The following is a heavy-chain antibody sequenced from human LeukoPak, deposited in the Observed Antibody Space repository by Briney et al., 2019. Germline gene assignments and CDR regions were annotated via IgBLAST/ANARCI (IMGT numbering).Heavy chain of an antibody. D-gene: IGHD3-22*01. CDR3: LKKNDYYTSESFYVWWYFDL. CDR2: IGVTGDT. Sequence: PGGSLRLSCAASGFTFSKDDFHWVRQAPGKGLEWVAAIGVTGDTYYADSVKGRFSISRDNSKNTLYLQMDSLRPEDTAVYYCLKKNDYYTSESFYVWWYFDLWGRGALVTVSS. CDR1: GFTFSKDD. V-gene: IGHV3-13*01. J-gene: IGHJ2*01.